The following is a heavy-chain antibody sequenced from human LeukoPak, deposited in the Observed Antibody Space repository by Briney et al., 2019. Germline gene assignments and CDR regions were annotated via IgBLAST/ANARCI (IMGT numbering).Heavy chain of an antibody. D-gene: IGHD2/OR15-2a*01. Sequence: VSVKVFCRVSGPTLRELSIHGVRQARRKGREEGGGFDPEYGAIIYAQNFQDTVAMTEATSTDTSYLELSSLTFDDTAVYYCTFHRLSFLNYFESWGQGTLVTVSS. V-gene: IGHV1-24*01. CDR2: FDPEYGAI. CDR3: TFHRLSFLNYFES. J-gene: IGHJ4*02. CDR1: GPTLRELS.